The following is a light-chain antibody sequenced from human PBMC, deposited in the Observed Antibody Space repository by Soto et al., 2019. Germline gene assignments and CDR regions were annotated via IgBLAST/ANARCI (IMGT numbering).Light chain of an antibody. V-gene: IGKV3-15*01. CDR1: QSISSY. Sequence: EIVLTQSPDTLSLSPGYRSTLSCRASQSISSYLAWYQQKPVESPKLLXYGASTRANGIPARFSGSGSGTEFTLTISSLQYEDFAVYYCQQYNNWHTWTFGQGTKVDIK. CDR3: QQYNNWHTWT. CDR2: GAS. J-gene: IGKJ1*01.